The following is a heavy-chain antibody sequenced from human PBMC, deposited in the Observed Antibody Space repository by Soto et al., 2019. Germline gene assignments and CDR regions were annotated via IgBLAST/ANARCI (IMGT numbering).Heavy chain of an antibody. D-gene: IGHD5-18*01. CDR3: ARDLRRGYSYGFYYYYGMDV. J-gene: IGHJ6*02. CDR2: IYYSGST. V-gene: IGHV4-31*03. Sequence: SETLSLTCTVSGGSISSGGYYWSWIRQHPGKGLEWIGYIYYSGSTYYNPSLKSRVTISVDTSKNQFSLKLSSVTAADTAVYYCARDLRRGYSYGFYYYYGMDVWGQGTTVTVSS. CDR1: GGSISSGGYY.